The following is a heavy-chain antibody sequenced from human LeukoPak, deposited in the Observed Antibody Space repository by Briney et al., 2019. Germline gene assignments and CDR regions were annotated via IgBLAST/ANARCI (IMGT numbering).Heavy chain of an antibody. V-gene: IGHV3-23*01. CDR1: GFTFSNYG. D-gene: IGHD4-17*01. CDR3: AQGDDYGPPDDY. Sequence: PGGSLRLSCAASGFTFSNYGMHWVRQAPGKGLEWVSAISGSGGSTYYADSVKGRFTISRDNSKNTLYLQMNSLRAEDTAVYYCAQGDDYGPPDDYWGQGTLVTVSS. J-gene: IGHJ4*02. CDR2: ISGSGGST.